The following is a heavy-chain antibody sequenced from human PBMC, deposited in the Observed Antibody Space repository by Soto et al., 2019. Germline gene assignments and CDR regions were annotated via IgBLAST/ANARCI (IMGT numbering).Heavy chain of an antibody. J-gene: IGHJ5*02. CDR2: IYHSGST. Sequence: TSETLSLTCAVSGGSISSGGYSWSWIRQSPGKGLEWIGYIYHSGSTYYNPSLKSRVTISVDTSKNQFSLKLSSVTAADTAVYYCATSNWFDPWGQGTLVTVSS. V-gene: IGHV4-30-2*06. D-gene: IGHD2-2*01. CDR1: GGSISSGGYS. CDR3: ATSNWFDP.